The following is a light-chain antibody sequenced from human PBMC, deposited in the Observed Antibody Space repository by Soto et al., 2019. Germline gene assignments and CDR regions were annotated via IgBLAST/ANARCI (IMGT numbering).Light chain of an antibody. Sequence: QSALTQPASVSGSPGQSITISCTGTSSDVGGYNYVSWYQQHPGKAPKLMIYDVSHRPSGVSNSFSGSKSGNTASLTISGLQAEDEADYYCSSYTSSSTLVVFGGGTKLTVL. CDR3: SSYTSSSTLVV. CDR2: DVS. V-gene: IGLV2-14*01. CDR1: SSDVGGYNY. J-gene: IGLJ2*01.